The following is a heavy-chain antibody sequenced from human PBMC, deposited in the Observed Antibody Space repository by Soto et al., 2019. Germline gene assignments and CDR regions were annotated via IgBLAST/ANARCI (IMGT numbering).Heavy chain of an antibody. CDR1: GGSISSYY. V-gene: IGHV4-59*01. CDR2: INYSGST. D-gene: IGHD6-13*01. Sequence: QVQLQESGPGLVKPSETLSLTCTVSGGSISSYYWSWVRQPPGKGLEWIGYINYSGSTNYNPSLKSRVTISVDTSKNQFSLKLSSVTAADTAVYYCASLYSSSWTDAFDIWGQGKMVTVSS. CDR3: ASLYSSSWTDAFDI. J-gene: IGHJ3*02.